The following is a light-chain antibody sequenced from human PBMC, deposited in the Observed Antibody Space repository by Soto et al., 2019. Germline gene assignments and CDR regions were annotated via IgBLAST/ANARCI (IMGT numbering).Light chain of an antibody. V-gene: IGKV3-15*01. Sequence: EIVMTQSPANLSVSPGARATLSCRVSQGVSSRVAGYQQRPGQAPRLLIYGASTRSTGIAARFSGSGFGTEFTLTISSLQSEDSAVYYCQQYNNWHSFGQGTKLEI. CDR3: QQYNNWHS. CDR2: GAS. J-gene: IGKJ2*01. CDR1: QGVSSR.